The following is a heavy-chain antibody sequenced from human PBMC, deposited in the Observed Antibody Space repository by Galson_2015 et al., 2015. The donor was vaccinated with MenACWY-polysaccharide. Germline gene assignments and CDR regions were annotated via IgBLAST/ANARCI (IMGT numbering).Heavy chain of an antibody. V-gene: IGHV3-74*01. CDR2: INSDGRST. Sequence: SLRLSCAASGFTFSGNWMHWVRQAPGKGLVWVSRINSDGRSTSYADSVKGRFTTSRDNAKNTLYLQMRSLRAEDTATYFCARKDHGDSVGGLFNFWGPGTPVIVSA. CDR1: GFTFSGNW. CDR3: ARKDHGDSVGGLFNF. J-gene: IGHJ4*02. D-gene: IGHD3-16*01.